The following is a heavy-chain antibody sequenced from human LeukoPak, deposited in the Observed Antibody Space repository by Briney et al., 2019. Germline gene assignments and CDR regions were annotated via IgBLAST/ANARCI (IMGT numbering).Heavy chain of an antibody. CDR2: IYYSGSSGIT. CDR3: AREEYQLLSGPAEYFQH. J-gene: IGHJ1*01. CDR1: GGSLTSSGYY. V-gene: IGHV4-39*02. D-gene: IGHD2-2*01. Sequence: SETLSLTCTVSGGSLTSSGYYWGWIRQPPGKGLEWIGLIYYSGSSGITYYNPSLKSRVTISMDTSKNQFSLKLSSVTAADTAVYYCAREEYQLLSGPAEYFQHWGQGTLVTVSS.